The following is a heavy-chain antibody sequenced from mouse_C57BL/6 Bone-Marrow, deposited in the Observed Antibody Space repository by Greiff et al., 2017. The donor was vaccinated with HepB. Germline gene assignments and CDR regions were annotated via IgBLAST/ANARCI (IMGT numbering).Heavy chain of an antibody. J-gene: IGHJ4*01. CDR2: IDPEDGDT. V-gene: IGHV14-1*01. CDR3: TTPFTTAYAMDY. D-gene: IGHD1-2*01. CDR1: GFNIKDYY. Sequence: EVKLQQSGAELVRPGASVKLSCTASGFNIKDYYMHWVKQRPEQGLEWIGRIDPEDGDTEYAPKFQGKATMTADTSSNTAYLPLSSLTSEDTAVYYCTTPFTTAYAMDYWGQGTSVTVSS.